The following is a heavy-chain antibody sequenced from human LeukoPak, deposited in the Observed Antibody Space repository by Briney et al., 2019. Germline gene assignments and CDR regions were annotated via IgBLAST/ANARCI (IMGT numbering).Heavy chain of an antibody. D-gene: IGHD3-10*01. CDR2: IYYSGST. CDR3: ARVIYMVRGSPRTGGYAFDI. CDR1: GGSISSGSYY. V-gene: IGHV4-39*07. J-gene: IGHJ3*02. Sequence: NPSETLSLTCTVSGGSISSGSYYWGWIRQPPGKGLEWIGSIYYSGSTYYNPSLKSRVTISVDTSKNQFSLKLSSVTAADTAVYYCARVIYMVRGSPRTGGYAFDIWGQGTMVTVSS.